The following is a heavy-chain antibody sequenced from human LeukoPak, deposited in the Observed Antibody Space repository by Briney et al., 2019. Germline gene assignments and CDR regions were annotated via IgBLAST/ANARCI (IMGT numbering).Heavy chain of an antibody. Sequence: GGSLRLSCAASGFTFSDHYMTWIRQAPGKGLEWLSYISYKGETIYYADSVGGRFTISRDNAKNSLYLQMDSLRAEDRAVYYCARAKYGYGSYYFDYWGQGTLVTVSS. V-gene: IGHV3-11*01. J-gene: IGHJ4*02. CDR2: ISYKGETI. D-gene: IGHD3-10*01. CDR3: ARAKYGYGSYYFDY. CDR1: GFTFSDHY.